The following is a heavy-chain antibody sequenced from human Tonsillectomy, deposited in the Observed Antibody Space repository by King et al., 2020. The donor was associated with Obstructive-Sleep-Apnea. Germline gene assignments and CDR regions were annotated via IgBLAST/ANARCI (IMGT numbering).Heavy chain of an antibody. J-gene: IGHJ4*02. CDR3: ARGRFVDTAMVTNRGYDY. CDR2: FSYSGST. CDR1: GGSISSSSYY. V-gene: IGHV4-39*07. Sequence: QLQLQESGPGLVKPSETLSLTCSVSGGSISSSSYYWGWIRQPPGKGLEWIGSFSYSGSTYYNPSLKSRATISVDTSNNQFSLRLSSVTAADTAVYYCARGRFVDTAMVTNRGYDYWGQGTLVTVSS. D-gene: IGHD5-18*01.